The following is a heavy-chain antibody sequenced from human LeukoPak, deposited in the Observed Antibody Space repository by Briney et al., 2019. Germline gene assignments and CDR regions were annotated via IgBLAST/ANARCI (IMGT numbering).Heavy chain of an antibody. J-gene: IGHJ5*02. Sequence: SQTLSLTCTVSGGSISSGRYYWGWIRQPGGKGMEWIGRIYTSGSANYNPSLKSRVTISEEKAKNQFILKLTAVTAADPAYISCARGIGSSSSNWFDPWGQGTLVTVSS. V-gene: IGHV4-61*02. CDR3: ARGIGSSSSNWFDP. D-gene: IGHD6-13*01. CDR1: GGSISSGRYY. CDR2: IYTSGSA.